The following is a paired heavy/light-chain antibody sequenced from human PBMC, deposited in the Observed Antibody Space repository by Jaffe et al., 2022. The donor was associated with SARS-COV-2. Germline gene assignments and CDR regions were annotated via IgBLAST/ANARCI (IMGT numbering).Heavy chain of an antibody. Sequence: EVQLVQSGAEVKQPGESLKISCKGSGYSFASDWIGWVRQMPGKGLEWMGIIYPGNSDTRYNPSLQGRVTIAADKSIATAYLQWGSLEASDTAIYYCARRGNGWVFDYWGQGSPVTVSS. J-gene: IGHJ4*02. V-gene: IGHV5-51*01. CDR3: ARRGNGWVFDY. D-gene: IGHD2-8*01. CDR1: GYSFASDW. CDR2: IYPGNSDT.
Light chain of an antibody. V-gene: IGLV2-14*01. Sequence: QSALTQPASVSGSPGQSITISCIGTSSDIGGYDYVSWYQQHPGKVPKVLIYEVSNRPSGVSNRFSGSKSGNTASLTISGLQAEDEADYYCTSFSTSSTLDYVFGAGTKVTVL. CDR3: TSFSTSSTLDYV. J-gene: IGLJ1*01. CDR1: SSDIGGYDY. CDR2: EVS.